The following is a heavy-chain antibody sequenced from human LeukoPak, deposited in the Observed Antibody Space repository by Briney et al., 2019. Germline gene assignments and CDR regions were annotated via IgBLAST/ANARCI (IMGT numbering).Heavy chain of an antibody. D-gene: IGHD3-22*01. CDR1: GGSISSSSYY. CDR3: ASGLYYDSSGYAVYYYMDV. CDR2: IYYSGST. Sequence: SETLSLTCTVSGGSISSSSYYWGWIRQPPGKGLEWIGSIYYSGSTNYNPSLKSRLTISVDTSKNQFSLKLSSVTAADTAVYYCASGLYYDSSGYAVYYYMDVWGKGTTVTVPS. V-gene: IGHV4-39*07. J-gene: IGHJ6*03.